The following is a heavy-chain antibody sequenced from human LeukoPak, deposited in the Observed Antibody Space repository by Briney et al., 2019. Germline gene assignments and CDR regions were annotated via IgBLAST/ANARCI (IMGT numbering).Heavy chain of an antibody. D-gene: IGHD6-19*01. V-gene: IGHV1-2*06. Sequence: ASVKVSCKASGYTFTGYYMHWVRQAPGQGLEWMGRINPNSGGTNYAQKFQGRVTMTRDTSISTAYMELSRLRSDDTAVYYCARERFAVAGANWVYWGQGTLVTVSS. J-gene: IGHJ4*02. CDR2: INPNSGGT. CDR3: ARERFAVAGANWVY. CDR1: GYTFTGYY.